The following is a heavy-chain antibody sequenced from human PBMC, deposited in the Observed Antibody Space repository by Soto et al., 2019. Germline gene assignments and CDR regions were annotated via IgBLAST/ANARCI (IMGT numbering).Heavy chain of an antibody. CDR1: GFTFSSYA. CDR2: ISYDGSNK. V-gene: IGHV3-30-3*01. CDR3: ARGRGLVGASGY. D-gene: IGHD1-26*01. Sequence: QVQLVEYGGGVVQPGRSLRLSCAASGFTFSSYAMHWVRQAPGKGLEWVAVISYDGSNKYYADSVKGRFTISRDNSKNTLYLQMNSLRTEDTAVYYCARGRGLVGASGYWGQGTLDTVSS. J-gene: IGHJ4*02.